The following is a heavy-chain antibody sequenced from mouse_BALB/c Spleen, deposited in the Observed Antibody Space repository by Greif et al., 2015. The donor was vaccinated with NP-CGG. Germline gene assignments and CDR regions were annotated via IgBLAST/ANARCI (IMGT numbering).Heavy chain of an antibody. V-gene: IGHV5-12-2*01. J-gene: IGHJ3*01. CDR3: ASIYYGNAFAY. CDR1: GFTFSSYT. Sequence: EVQLVESGGGLVQPGGSLKLSCAASGFTFSSYTMSWVRQTPEKRLEWVAYISNGGGSTYYPDTVKGRFTISRDNAKNTLYLQMSSLKSEDTAMYYCASIYYGNAFAYWGQGTLVTVSA. D-gene: IGHD2-1*01. CDR2: ISNGGGST.